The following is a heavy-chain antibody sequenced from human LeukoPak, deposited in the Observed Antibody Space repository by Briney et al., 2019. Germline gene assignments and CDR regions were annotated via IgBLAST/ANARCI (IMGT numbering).Heavy chain of an antibody. J-gene: IGHJ4*02. Sequence: GGSLRLSCATSGFTFSSYGMHWVRQAPGKGLEWVAVISYDGSNKYYADSVKGRFTISRDNSKNTLYLQMNSLRAEDTAVYYCAKDQEVDYDILTGYPADWGQGTLVTVSS. CDR3: AKDQEVDYDILTGYPAD. CDR2: ISYDGSNK. CDR1: GFTFSSYG. V-gene: IGHV3-30*18. D-gene: IGHD3-9*01.